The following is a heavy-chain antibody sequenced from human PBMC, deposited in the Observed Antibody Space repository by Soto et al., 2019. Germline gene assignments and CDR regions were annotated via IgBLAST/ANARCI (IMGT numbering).Heavy chain of an antibody. Sequence: TVSSNYMSWVRQAPGKGLEWVSAISGSGGSTYYADSVKGRFTISRDNSKNTLYLQMNSLRAEDTAVYYCAKDRKGVVVITTFDYWGQGTLVTVSS. V-gene: IGHV3-23*01. D-gene: IGHD3-22*01. CDR2: ISGSGGST. J-gene: IGHJ4*02. CDR1: TVSSNY. CDR3: AKDRKGVVVITTFDY.